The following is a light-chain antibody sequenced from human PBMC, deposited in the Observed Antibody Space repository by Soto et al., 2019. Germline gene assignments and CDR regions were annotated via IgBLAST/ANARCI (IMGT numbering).Light chain of an antibody. CDR3: AAWDDDLHVWL. V-gene: IGLV1-44*01. CDR2: SSN. J-gene: IGLJ3*02. CDR1: DSNIGSTA. Sequence: QSVLTQPPSVSATPGQGVTLSCSGGDSNIGSTAVNWYQQLPGTAPKLLIHSSNQRPSGVPDRISGSKSGTSASLASSGLQSEDEADYYCAAWDDDLHVWLFGGGTKLTVL.